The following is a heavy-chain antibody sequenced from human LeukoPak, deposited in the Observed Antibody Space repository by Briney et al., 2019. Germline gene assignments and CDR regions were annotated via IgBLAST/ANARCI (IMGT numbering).Heavy chain of an antibody. CDR2: IYYSGST. CDR1: GGSISSGGYY. Sequence: PSETLSLTCTVSGGSISSGGYYWSWIRQHPGKGLEWIGYIYYSGSTYYNPSLKSRVTISVDTSKSQFSLKLSSVTAADTAVYYCARLPHIEYYYYGMDVWGQGTTVTVSS. J-gene: IGHJ6*02. V-gene: IGHV4-31*03. CDR3: ARLPHIEYYYYGMDV.